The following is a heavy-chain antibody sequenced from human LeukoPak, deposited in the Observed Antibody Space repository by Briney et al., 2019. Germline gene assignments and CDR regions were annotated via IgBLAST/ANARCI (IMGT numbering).Heavy chain of an antibody. J-gene: IGHJ4*02. CDR1: GYTFTSYA. CDR3: ASHPGDGYNYWYYFDY. CDR2: INAGNGNT. V-gene: IGHV1-3*01. D-gene: IGHD5-24*01. Sequence: ASVKVSCKASGYTFTSYAMHWVRQAPGQRLEWMGWINAGNGNTKYSQKFQGRDTITRDTSASTAYMELSSLRSEDTAVYYCASHPGDGYNYWYYFDYWGQGTLVTVSP.